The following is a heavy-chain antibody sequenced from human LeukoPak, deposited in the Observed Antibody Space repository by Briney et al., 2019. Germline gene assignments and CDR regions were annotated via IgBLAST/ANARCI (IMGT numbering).Heavy chain of an antibody. D-gene: IGHD3-3*01. CDR1: GFTFSSYA. V-gene: IGHV3-23*01. CDR3: AKSKRHSAIFGVVYYYYGMDV. Sequence: GGSLRLSCAASGFTFSSYAMSWVRQAPGKGLEWVSAISGSGGSTYYADSVKGRFTISRDNSKDTRYLQMNSLRAEDSAVYYVAKSKRHSAIFGVVYYYYGMDVWGQGTTVTVS. J-gene: IGHJ6*02. CDR2: ISGSGGST.